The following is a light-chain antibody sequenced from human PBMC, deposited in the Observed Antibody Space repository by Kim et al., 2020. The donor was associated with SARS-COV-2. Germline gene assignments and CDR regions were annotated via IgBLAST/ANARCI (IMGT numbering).Light chain of an antibody. J-gene: IGLJ2*01. CDR2: DND. CDR3: GTWDTTLSAGV. V-gene: IGLV1-51*01. CDR1: TSNIADNY. Sequence: GQRVTISCSGSTSNIADNYVFWYVQLPGTAPKLLIYDNDKRPSGISDRFSGSKSGTSATLDITGLQTGDEADYYCGTWDTTLSAGVFGGGTKLTVL.